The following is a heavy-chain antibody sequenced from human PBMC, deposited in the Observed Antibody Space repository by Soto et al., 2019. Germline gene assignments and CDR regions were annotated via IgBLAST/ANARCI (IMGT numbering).Heavy chain of an antibody. D-gene: IGHD2-2*01. J-gene: IGHJ5*02. V-gene: IGHV4-31*03. Sequence: PSKTLSLTSTVSGVSISSGGYYGSWSRQHAGNGLGWIGYIYYSGSTYYNPSLKSRVTISVDTSKNQFSLKLSSVTAADTAVYYCTSCSHENWFDPWGQGTLATVSS. CDR2: IYYSGST. CDR3: TSCSHENWFDP. CDR1: GVSISSGGYY.